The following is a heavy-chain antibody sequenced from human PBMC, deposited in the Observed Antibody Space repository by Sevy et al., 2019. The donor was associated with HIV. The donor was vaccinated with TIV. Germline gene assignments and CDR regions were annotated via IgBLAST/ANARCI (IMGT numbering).Heavy chain of an antibody. J-gene: IGHJ4*02. CDR3: VKEGGGEGGDH. Sequence: GGSLRLSCAASGFSFSSYGMHWVRQAPGKGLEWMSYIQYDGSNKDYADSVKGRFTFSRDNSKNTLYLQMNSLRVEETAVFYCVKEGGGEGGDHWGQGTLVTVSS. CDR1: GFSFSSYG. CDR2: IQYDGSNK. V-gene: IGHV3-30*02. D-gene: IGHD2-21*01.